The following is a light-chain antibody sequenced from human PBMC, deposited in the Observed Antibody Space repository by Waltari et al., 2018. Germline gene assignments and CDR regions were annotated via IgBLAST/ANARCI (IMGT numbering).Light chain of an antibody. CDR2: AAS. J-gene: IGKJ2*01. CDR3: QQSYSAPGHT. V-gene: IGKV1-39*01. CDR1: QSISNY. Sequence: DIQMPQSPSSLSASVVYRLTITCRASQSISNYLNWYQQKPGKAPTLLIYAASSLQSGVPSRFSGSGSGTDFTLTISSLQPEDSATYYCQQSYSAPGHTFGQGTKLEIK.